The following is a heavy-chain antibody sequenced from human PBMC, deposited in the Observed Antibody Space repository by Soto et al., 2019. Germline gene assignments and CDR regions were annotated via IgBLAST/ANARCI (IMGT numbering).Heavy chain of an antibody. V-gene: IGHV1-69*02. CDR3: ASGYGDYHPLDY. CDR1: GGTFSSYT. J-gene: IGHJ4*02. Sequence: QVQLVQSGAEVKKPGSSVKVSCKASGGTFSSYTITWVRQAPGQGLEWMGRIIPILAIPNYPQKFPGRVTITPDKSKGTAYMELSSLSSEDTTVYYCASGYGDYHPLDYWGQGTLVTVSS. D-gene: IGHD4-17*01. CDR2: IIPILAIP.